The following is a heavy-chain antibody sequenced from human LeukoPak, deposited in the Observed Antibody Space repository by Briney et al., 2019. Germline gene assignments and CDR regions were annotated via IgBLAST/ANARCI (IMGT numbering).Heavy chain of an antibody. Sequence: GGSLRLSCAASGFTFSNAWMTWVRRTPGKGLEWIGRIQSKTDGGTTEYAAPVKDRFTISRDDSKNTLYLQINSLKTEDTGVYYCTTPHCSGGNCNPGVFVYYYYDMYVWGQGTTVTVSS. CDR2: IQSKTDGGTT. J-gene: IGHJ6*02. CDR1: GFTFSNAW. CDR3: TTPHCSGGNCNPGVFVYYYYDMYV. D-gene: IGHD2-15*01. V-gene: IGHV3-15*01.